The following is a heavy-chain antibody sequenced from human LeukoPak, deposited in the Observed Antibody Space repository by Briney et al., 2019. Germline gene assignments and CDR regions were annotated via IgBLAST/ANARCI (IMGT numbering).Heavy chain of an antibody. J-gene: IGHJ4*02. Sequence: KPSETLSLTCSVSGXSISSSSYSWGWIRQPPGKGLEWIGSIYYGATTYYKSSLKSRITISVDTSKNQFSLKLSSVTAADTAVYYCARQSEATSGYYYFDYWGQGTLVTVSS. D-gene: IGHD3-22*01. CDR3: ARQSEATSGYYYFDY. CDR2: IYYGATT. V-gene: IGHV4-39*01. CDR1: GXSISSSSYS.